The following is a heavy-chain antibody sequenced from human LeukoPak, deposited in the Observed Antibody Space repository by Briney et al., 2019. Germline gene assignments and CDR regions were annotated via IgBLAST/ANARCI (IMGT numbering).Heavy chain of an antibody. J-gene: IGHJ5*02. CDR1: GGSISSYY. CDR3: ARMYYDFWSGPNWFDP. CDR2: IYYSGST. Sequence: PSETLSLTCTVSGGSISSYYWSWIRQPPGKGLGWIGYIYYSGSTNYNPSLKSRVTISVDTSKNQFSLKLSSVTAADTAVYYCARMYYDFWSGPNWFDPWGQGTLVTVSS. V-gene: IGHV4-59*08. D-gene: IGHD3-3*01.